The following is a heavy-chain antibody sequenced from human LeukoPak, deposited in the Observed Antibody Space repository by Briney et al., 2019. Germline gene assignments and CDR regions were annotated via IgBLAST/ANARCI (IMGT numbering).Heavy chain of an antibody. CDR3: ARTNSYYYYYMDV. J-gene: IGHJ6*03. Sequence: SETLSLTCTVSGGSISSSSYYWGWIRQPPGKGLEWIGSMYYSGSTYYNPSLKSRVTISVDTSKNQFSLKLTSVTAADTAVYYCARTNSYYYYYMDVWGKGTTVTVSS. CDR2: MYYSGST. V-gene: IGHV4-39*07. D-gene: IGHD4-11*01. CDR1: GGSISSSSYY.